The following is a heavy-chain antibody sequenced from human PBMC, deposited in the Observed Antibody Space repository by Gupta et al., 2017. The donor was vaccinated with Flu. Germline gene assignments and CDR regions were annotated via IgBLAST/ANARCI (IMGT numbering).Heavy chain of an antibody. J-gene: IGHJ3*02. Sequence: RTGPGKGLEVIGILNPSGCGNSYAQEFQGRVTMNRDTSTSTVSLELGSLGSEDTAVYYCTRDGESATTHAFDIWGQGTMVTVSS. CDR2: LNPSGCGN. CDR3: TRDGESATTHAFDI. V-gene: IGHV1-46*03. D-gene: IGHD3-10*01.